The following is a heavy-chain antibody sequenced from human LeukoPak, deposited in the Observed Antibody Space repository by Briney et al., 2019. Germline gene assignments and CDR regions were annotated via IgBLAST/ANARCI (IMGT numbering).Heavy chain of an antibody. Sequence: SETLSLTCTVSGGSISTAAYFWGWIRQPPGKGLEWIGSIYYSGSTYSNPSLKSRVTISVDTSKNQFSLKLSSVTAADTAVYYCARDDYGDYFDYWGQGTLVTVSS. J-gene: IGHJ4*02. CDR1: GGSISTAAYF. CDR3: ARDDYGDYFDY. CDR2: IYYSGST. V-gene: IGHV4-39*01. D-gene: IGHD4-17*01.